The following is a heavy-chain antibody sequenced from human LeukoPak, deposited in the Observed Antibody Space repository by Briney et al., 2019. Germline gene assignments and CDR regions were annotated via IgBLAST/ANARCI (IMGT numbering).Heavy chain of an antibody. D-gene: IGHD1-1*01. CDR1: GYIFTSYY. Sequence: ASVKVSCMASGYIFTSYYMHWVRQARGQGLEWMGIINPSGGSTSYAQKFQGRVTMTRDMSTSTVYMELSSLRSEDTAVYYCAKTGNPATGDYWGQGTLVTVSS. J-gene: IGHJ4*02. CDR2: INPSGGST. CDR3: AKTGNPATGDY. V-gene: IGHV1-46*01.